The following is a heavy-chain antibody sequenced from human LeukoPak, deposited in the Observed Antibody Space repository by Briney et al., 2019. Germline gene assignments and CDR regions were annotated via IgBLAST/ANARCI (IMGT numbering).Heavy chain of an antibody. CDR2: ISGSGGST. V-gene: IGHV3-23*01. D-gene: IGHD6-6*01. Sequence: GGSLRLSCAASGFTFSSYAMSWVRQAPGKGLEWVSAISGSGGSTYYADSVRGRFTISRDNSKNTLYLQMNSLRAEDTAVYYCAKEGYSSSTYYYYYMDVWGKGTTVTVSS. CDR3: AKEGYSSSTYYYYYMDV. J-gene: IGHJ6*03. CDR1: GFTFSSYA.